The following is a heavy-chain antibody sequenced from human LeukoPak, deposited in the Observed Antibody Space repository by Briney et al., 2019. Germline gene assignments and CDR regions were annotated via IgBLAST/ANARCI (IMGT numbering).Heavy chain of an antibody. CDR1: GYSISSGYY. V-gene: IGHV4-38-2*02. CDR2: IYHSGST. J-gene: IGHJ5*02. D-gene: IGHD3-9*01. CDR3: ARGDQDILTGYPPHGGGGNWFDP. Sequence: PSETLSLTCTVSGYSISSGYYWGWIRQPPGKGLECIGSIYHSGSTYYNPSLKSRVTISVDTSKNQFSLKLSSVTAADTAVYYCARGDQDILTGYPPHGGGGNWFDPWGQGTLVTISS.